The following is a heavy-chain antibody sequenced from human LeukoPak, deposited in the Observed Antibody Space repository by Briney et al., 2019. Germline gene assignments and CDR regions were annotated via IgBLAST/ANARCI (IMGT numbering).Heavy chain of an antibody. CDR3: AGADPYYYDSSGSPWPEWRY. Sequence: SVKVSCNASGGTFSSYAISWVRQAPGQGLEWMGGIIPIFGTANYAQKFQGRVTITTDESTSTAYMELSSLRSEDTAVYYCAGADPYYYDSSGSPWPEWRYWGQGTLVTVSS. CDR2: IIPIFGTA. D-gene: IGHD3-22*01. CDR1: GGTFSSYA. V-gene: IGHV1-69*05. J-gene: IGHJ4*02.